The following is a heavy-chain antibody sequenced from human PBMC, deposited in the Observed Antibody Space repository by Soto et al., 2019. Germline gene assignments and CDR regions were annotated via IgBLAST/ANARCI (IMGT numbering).Heavy chain of an antibody. D-gene: IGHD5-12*01. CDR2: IFYTGST. J-gene: IGHJ4*02. CDR1: GGSISSSGHY. Sequence: PSETLSLTCTVSGGSISSSGHYWSWIRQHPGKGLEWIGYIFYTGSTYCNPSLKSRLIISVDTSKNQFSLKLSSVTAADTAVYYCARLRDGYNHVNFDYWGQGTLVTVSS. CDR3: ARLRDGYNHVNFDY. V-gene: IGHV4-31*03.